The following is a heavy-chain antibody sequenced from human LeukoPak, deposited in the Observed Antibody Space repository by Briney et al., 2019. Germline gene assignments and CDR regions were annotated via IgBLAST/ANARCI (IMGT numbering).Heavy chain of an antibody. CDR3: ARGGGYRLDY. Sequence: GGSLRLSCAASGFTFRGYGVHWVRQTPGKGLDWVSAIETDGSATTYADSVEGRFSISRDNAKNILYLQMNSLRVEDTAVYYCARGGGYRLDYWGQGTLVTVSS. CDR2: IETDGSAT. CDR1: GFTFRGYG. V-gene: IGHV3-74*01. D-gene: IGHD6-25*01. J-gene: IGHJ4*02.